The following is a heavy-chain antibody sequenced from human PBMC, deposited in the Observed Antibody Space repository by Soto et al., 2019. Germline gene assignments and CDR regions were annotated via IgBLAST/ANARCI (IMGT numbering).Heavy chain of an antibody. J-gene: IGHJ6*02. CDR2: INSDGTNA. CDR1: GFTFSSYR. Sequence: GGSLRLSCAASGFTFSSYRMHWVRQVPGKGLVWVSRINSDGTNAAYADSVKGRFTISRDDAKNTLYLEMNSLTAEDTAVYYCARNHYYYYFGMDVWGRGTTVTVSS. CDR3: ARNHYYYYFGMDV. V-gene: IGHV3-74*01.